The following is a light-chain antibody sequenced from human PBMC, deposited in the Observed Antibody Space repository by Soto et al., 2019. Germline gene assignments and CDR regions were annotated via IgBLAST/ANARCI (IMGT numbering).Light chain of an antibody. CDR2: AAS. CDR3: HQYGTAPQT. Sequence: EIVLTQSPGTLSLSPWERATLSCRASQSVTSSYLAWYQQKPGQAPRLLIYAASSRASAIPDRFSGSGSGTDFTLTISRLEPEDFAVYYCHQYGTAPQTFGQGTKVDIK. CDR1: QSVTSSY. J-gene: IGKJ1*01. V-gene: IGKV3-20*01.